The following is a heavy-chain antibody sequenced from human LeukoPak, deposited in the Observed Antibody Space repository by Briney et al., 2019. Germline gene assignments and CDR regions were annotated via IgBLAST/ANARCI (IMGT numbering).Heavy chain of an antibody. D-gene: IGHD1-26*01. CDR1: GGSFSGYY. J-gene: IGHJ6*03. CDR3: ASQGHHGKIVGTTLSYFYMDV. V-gene: IGHV4-34*01. Sequence: SETLSLTCAVYGGSFSGYYWSWIRHPPGKGLECVGEINHSGSTNYNPSLKSRVTISVDTSKNQFSLKLGSVTAADTAFYYCASQGHHGKIVGTTLSYFYMDVWGKGTTVTVSS. CDR2: INHSGST.